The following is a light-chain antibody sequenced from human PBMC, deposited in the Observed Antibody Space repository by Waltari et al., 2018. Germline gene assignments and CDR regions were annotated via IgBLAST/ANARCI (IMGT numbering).Light chain of an antibody. CDR1: QSVYNNY. J-gene: IGKJ1*01. V-gene: IGKV3-20*01. CDR3: QQYATTPWT. CDR2: GAS. Sequence: EIVLTQSPGTLSLSPGERATLSCRASQSVYNNYLAWYQQKPSQAPGLLIYGASVRDTGIPDRFSGSGSGTDFTLTISRLEAEDFAVYYCQQYATTPWTFGQGTKVDIK.